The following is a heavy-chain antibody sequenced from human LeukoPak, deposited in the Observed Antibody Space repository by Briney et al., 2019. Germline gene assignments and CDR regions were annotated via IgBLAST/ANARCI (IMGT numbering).Heavy chain of an antibody. CDR3: ARGIRLWRTLDY. CDR2: IYYSGST. CDR1: GGSISSSSYY. J-gene: IGHJ4*02. Sequence: SETLSLTCTVSGGSISSSSYYWGWLRPTPGKGREWIGSIYYSGSTYYNSSLKSRVTISVDTSKNQYSLKLSSVTAADTAVYYCARGIRLWRTLDYWGQGTLVTVSS. V-gene: IGHV4-39*01. D-gene: IGHD5-18*01.